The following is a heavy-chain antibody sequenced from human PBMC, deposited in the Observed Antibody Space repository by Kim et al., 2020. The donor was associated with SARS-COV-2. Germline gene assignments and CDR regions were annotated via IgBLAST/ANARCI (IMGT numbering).Heavy chain of an antibody. D-gene: IGHD6-13*01. CDR3: TTLISAAGRGY. CDR1: GFPFSNVW. Sequence: GGSLRLSCAASGFPFSNVWMSWVRQAPGRGLEWVGRIKSKTDGEATDYAAPVKGRFTMSRDDSKNTLHLQMNSLETEDTVVYYCTTLISAAGRGYWGQGT. CDR2: IKSKTDGEAT. V-gene: IGHV3-15*01. J-gene: IGHJ4*02.